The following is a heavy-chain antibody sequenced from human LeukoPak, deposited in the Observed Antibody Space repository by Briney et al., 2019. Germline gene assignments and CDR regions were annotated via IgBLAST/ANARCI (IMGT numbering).Heavy chain of an antibody. CDR3: AKDLDYGDHGAVNWFDP. CDR1: GFTFSSYG. V-gene: IGHV3-30*02. D-gene: IGHD4-17*01. J-gene: IGHJ5*02. Sequence: GGSLRLSCAASGFTFSSYGMHWVRQAPGKGLEWVAFIRYDGSNKYYADSVKGRFTISRDNSKNTLYLQMNSLRAEDTAVYYCAKDLDYGDHGAVNWFDPWGQGTLVTVSS. CDR2: IRYDGSNK.